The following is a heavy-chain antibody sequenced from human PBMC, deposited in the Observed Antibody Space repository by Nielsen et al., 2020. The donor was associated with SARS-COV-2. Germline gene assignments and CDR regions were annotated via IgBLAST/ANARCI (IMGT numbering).Heavy chain of an antibody. CDR3: AKDFWSSPNQVGPDY. CDR2: IPRDASDT. D-gene: IGHD3-3*01. CDR1: GSTFSDYG. J-gene: IGHJ4*02. V-gene: IGHV3-30*18. Sequence: GESLKISCAASGSTFSDYGIHWVRQAPGKGLEWMAIIPRDASDTFYPDSVKGRFTVSRDNSKNTVYLQMNSLRPEDTAVYYCAKDFWSSPNQVGPDYWGQGTLVTVSS.